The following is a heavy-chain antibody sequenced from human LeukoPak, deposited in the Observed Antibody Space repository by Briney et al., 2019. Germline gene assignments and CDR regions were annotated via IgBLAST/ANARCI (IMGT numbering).Heavy chain of an antibody. CDR1: GFTFSRYW. CDR3: ARDNHYDFWSGYYNRGNFQH. V-gene: IGHV3-7*01. D-gene: IGHD3-3*01. J-gene: IGHJ1*01. Sequence: GGSLRLSCAASGFTFSRYWLSWVRQAPGKGLEWVANIKEDGSEKYYGDSVKGRFTISRDNAKNSLYLQMNSLRAEDTAVYYCARDNHYDFWSGYYNRGNFQHWGQGTLVTVSS. CDR2: IKEDGSEK.